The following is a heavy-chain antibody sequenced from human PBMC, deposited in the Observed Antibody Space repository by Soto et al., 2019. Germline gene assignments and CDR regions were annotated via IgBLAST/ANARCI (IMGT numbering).Heavy chain of an antibody. CDR1: GGSLSSGGYS. CDR2: IYHSGST. CDR3: ARGVEARYYYCYGMDV. J-gene: IGHJ6*02. D-gene: IGHD6-6*01. V-gene: IGHV4-30-2*01. Sequence: PSETLSLTCAVSGGSLSSGGYSWSWIRQPPGKGLEWIGYIYHSGSTYYNPSLKSRVTISVDRSKNQFSLKLSSVTAADTAVYYYARGVEARYYYCYGMDVWGQGTTVTVS.